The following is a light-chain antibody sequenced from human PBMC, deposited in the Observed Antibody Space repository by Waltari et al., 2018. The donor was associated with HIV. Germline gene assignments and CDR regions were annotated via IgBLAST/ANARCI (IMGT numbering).Light chain of an antibody. V-gene: IGLV1-40*01. CDR3: QSYDSGFVV. Sequence: QSVLTQPPSVSGAPGQRVTISCTGSSSNIGAGYDVHWYQQLPGTAPKLLIYGNSIRPSGVPDRFSGSKSGTSASLAITGLQAEDEADYYCQSYDSGFVVFGGGTKLTVL. CDR2: GNS. J-gene: IGLJ2*01. CDR1: SSNIGAGYD.